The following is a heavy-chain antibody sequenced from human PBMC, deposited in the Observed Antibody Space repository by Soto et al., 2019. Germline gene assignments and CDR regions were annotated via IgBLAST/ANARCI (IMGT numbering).Heavy chain of an antibody. CDR1: GGSISSSSYY. V-gene: IGHV4-39*01. CDR3: ARQSSGWYNWFDP. D-gene: IGHD6-19*01. J-gene: IGHJ5*02. Sequence: QLQLQESGPGLVKPSETLSLTCSVSGGSISSSSYYWGWIRQPPEKGLEWIGSIYYSGSIYYNPSLKSRVTISVDTSKNQFSLKLSSVTSAETAVYYCARQSSGWYNWFDPWGQGTLVTVSP. CDR2: IYYSGSI.